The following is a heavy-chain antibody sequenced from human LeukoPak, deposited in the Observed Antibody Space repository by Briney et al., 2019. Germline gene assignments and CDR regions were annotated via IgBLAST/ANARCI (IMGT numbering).Heavy chain of an antibody. D-gene: IGHD3-22*01. CDR1: GYTFTAYY. J-gene: IGHJ4*02. CDR3: ATSSSGFYSYFDH. Sequence: ASVKVSCKASGYTFTAYYIHWVRQAPGQGLEWMGWINPNSGGTNYAQKFQGRVTMTRETSSSTAYMELSRLRSDDSAVYYCATSSSGFYSYFDHWGQETLVTVSS. CDR2: INPNSGGT. V-gene: IGHV1-2*02.